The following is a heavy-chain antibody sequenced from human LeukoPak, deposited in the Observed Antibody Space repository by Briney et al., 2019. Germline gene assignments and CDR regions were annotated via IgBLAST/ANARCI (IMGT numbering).Heavy chain of an antibody. V-gene: IGHV3-30*04. Sequence: GGSLRLSCAASGFTFSSYAMHWVRQAPGKGLEWVAVISYDGSNKYYADSVKGRFTISRDNSKNTIYLQMDSLRAEGTAIYYCARDYWWNYDYWGQGTLVTVSS. CDR2: ISYDGSNK. CDR3: ARDYWWNYDY. D-gene: IGHD1-7*01. J-gene: IGHJ4*02. CDR1: GFTFSSYA.